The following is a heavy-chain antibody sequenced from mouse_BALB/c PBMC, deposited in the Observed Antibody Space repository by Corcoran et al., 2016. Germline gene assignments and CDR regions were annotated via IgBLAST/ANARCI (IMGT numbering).Heavy chain of an antibody. D-gene: IGHD4-1*01. V-gene: IGHV14-3*02. CDR1: GFNIKDTY. Sequence: EVQLQQSGAELVQPGAAVKLSYTAAGFNIKDTYMHWVKQRPEQGLEGIGRIDPANGNTKYDPKVQSKATITADTSSNTAYLQLSSLTSEDTAVYYCANWDWYFDGWGAGTTVTVS. CDR2: IDPANGNT. J-gene: IGHJ1*01. CDR3: ANWDWYFDG.